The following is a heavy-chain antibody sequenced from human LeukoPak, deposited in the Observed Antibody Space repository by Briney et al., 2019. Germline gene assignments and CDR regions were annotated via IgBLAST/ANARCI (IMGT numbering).Heavy chain of an antibody. CDR3: ATRYCTIPACRASSYHCMDN. D-gene: IGHD2-8*01. CDR2: INHSGST. CDR1: GGSFSGYY. J-gene: IGHJ6*03. V-gene: IGHV4-34*01. Sequence: SETLSLTCAVYGGSFSGYYWSWIRQPPGKGLEWIGEINHSGSTNYNPSLKSRVTISVDTSKNQFSLKLSSVTAADTAVYYCATRYCTIPACRASSYHCMDNWGKGTTVTVSS.